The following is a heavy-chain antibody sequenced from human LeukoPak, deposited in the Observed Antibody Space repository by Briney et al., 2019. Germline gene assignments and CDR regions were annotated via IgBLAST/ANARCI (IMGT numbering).Heavy chain of an antibody. D-gene: IGHD3-10*01. V-gene: IGHV3-30-3*01. Sequence: GGSLRLSCAASGFTVNSNYMSWVRQAPGKGLEWVAVISYDGSNKYYADSVKGRFTISRDNSKNTLYLQMNSLRAEDTAVYYCARVDGSGSYPLDYWGQGTLVTVSS. CDR1: GFTVNSNY. CDR2: ISYDGSNK. CDR3: ARVDGSGSYPLDY. J-gene: IGHJ4*02.